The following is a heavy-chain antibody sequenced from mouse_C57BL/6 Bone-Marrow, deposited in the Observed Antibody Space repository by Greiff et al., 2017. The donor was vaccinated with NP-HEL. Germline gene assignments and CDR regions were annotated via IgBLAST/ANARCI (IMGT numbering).Heavy chain of an antibody. D-gene: IGHD2-2*01. J-gene: IGHJ1*03. CDR2: IDPETGGT. V-gene: IGHV1-15*01. CDR1: GYTFTDYE. Sequence: VQLQQSGAELVRPGASVTLSCKASGYTFTDYEMHWVKQTPVHGLEWIGAIDPETGGTAYNQKFKGKAILTADKSSSTAYMQLSSLTSEDSAVYYCARWVLWLRLRYFDVWGTGTTVTVSS. CDR3: ARWVLWLRLRYFDV.